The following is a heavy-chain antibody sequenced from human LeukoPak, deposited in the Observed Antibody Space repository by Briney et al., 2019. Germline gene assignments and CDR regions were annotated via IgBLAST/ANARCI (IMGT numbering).Heavy chain of an antibody. CDR1: GFTFSSCA. D-gene: IGHD2-2*02. Sequence: GGSLRLSCAASGFTFSSCAMSWFRQAPGKGLEWVSAISGSGGTTYYADSVKGRFTISRDNSKNTLYLQMNSLRAEDTAVYYCARGWDRDCTSTSCYIAYNWGQGTLVSVSS. V-gene: IGHV3-23*01. J-gene: IGHJ4*02. CDR3: ARGWDRDCTSTSCYIAYN. CDR2: ISGSGGTT.